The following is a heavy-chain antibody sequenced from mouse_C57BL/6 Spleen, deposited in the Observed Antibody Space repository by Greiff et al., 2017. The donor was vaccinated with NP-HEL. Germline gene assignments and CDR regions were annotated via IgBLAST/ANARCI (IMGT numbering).Heavy chain of an antibody. D-gene: IGHD2-3*01. J-gene: IGHJ4*01. CDR3: ARGGYEYDAMDY. CDR1: GYTFTDYA. CDR2: ISTYYGDA. V-gene: IGHV1-67*01. Sequence: QVQLQQSGPELVRPGVSVKISCKGSGYTFTDYAMHWVKQSHAKSLEWIGVISTYYGDASYNQKFKGKATMTVDKSSSTAYMELARLTSEDSAVYYCARGGYEYDAMDYWGQGTSVTVSS.